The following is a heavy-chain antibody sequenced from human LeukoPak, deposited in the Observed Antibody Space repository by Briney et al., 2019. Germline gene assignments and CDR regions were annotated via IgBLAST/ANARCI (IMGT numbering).Heavy chain of an antibody. CDR1: GFTFSNAW. V-gene: IGHV3-15*01. Sequence: PGGSLRLSCAASGFTFSNAWMSWVRQAPGNGLEWLGRIKSKTDGGTTDYAAPVKGRFTISRDDSKNTLYLQMNSLKTEDTAVYYCTTERVVVAATDAFDIWGQGTMVTVSS. J-gene: IGHJ3*02. D-gene: IGHD2-15*01. CDR2: IKSKTDGGTT. CDR3: TTERVVVAATDAFDI.